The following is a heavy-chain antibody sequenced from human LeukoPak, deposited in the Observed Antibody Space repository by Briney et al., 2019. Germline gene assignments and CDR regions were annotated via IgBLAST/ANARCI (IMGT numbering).Heavy chain of an antibody. D-gene: IGHD6-19*01. Sequence: SETLSLTCTVSGGSISTYYWSWIRQPPGKGLEWIGYIYYSGSTNYNPSLKSRFTISVDTSKNQFSLKLSSVTAADTAVFYCARPVAGTVDAFDIWGQGTMVTVSS. CDR1: GGSISTYY. V-gene: IGHV4-59*08. J-gene: IGHJ3*02. CDR2: IYYSGST. CDR3: ARPVAGTVDAFDI.